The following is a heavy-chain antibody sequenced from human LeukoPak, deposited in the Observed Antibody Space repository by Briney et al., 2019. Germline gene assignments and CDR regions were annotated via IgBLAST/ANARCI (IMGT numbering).Heavy chain of an antibody. D-gene: IGHD2-2*01. V-gene: IGHV3-23*01. J-gene: IGHJ4*02. CDR2: ISGSGGST. Sequence: GGSLRLSCAASGFTFSSYAMSWVRQAPGKGLEWVSAISGSGGSTYYADSVKGRFTISRDNSKNTLYLQMNSLRAEDTAVYYCAKRVVVVPAAASDYWGQGTLVTASS. CDR3: AKRVVVVPAAASDY. CDR1: GFTFSSYA.